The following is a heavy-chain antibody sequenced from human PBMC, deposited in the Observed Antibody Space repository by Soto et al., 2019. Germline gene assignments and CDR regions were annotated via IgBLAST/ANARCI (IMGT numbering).Heavy chain of an antibody. Sequence: SETLSLSCTVSGGSISSSSYYWGWIRQPPGKGLEWIGSIYYSGSTYYNPSLKSRVTISVDTSKNQFSLKLSSVTAADTAVYYCARRDIISEDAFDIWGQGTMVTVSS. CDR3: ARRDIISEDAFDI. J-gene: IGHJ3*02. V-gene: IGHV4-39*01. CDR1: GGSISSSSYY. D-gene: IGHD3-10*01. CDR2: IYYSGST.